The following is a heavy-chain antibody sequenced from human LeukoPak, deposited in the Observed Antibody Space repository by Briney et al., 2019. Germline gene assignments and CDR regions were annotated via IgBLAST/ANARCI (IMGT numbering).Heavy chain of an antibody. J-gene: IGHJ4*02. CDR2: IYYSGST. V-gene: IGHV4-59*01. CDR3: ARASIQLWPHYYFDY. CDR1: GGSFNGYY. Sequence: SETLSLTCAVHGGSFNGYYWSWIRQPPGKGLEWIGYIYYSGSTNYNPSLKSRVTISVDTSKNQFSLKLSSVTAADTAVYYCARASIQLWPHYYFDYWGQGTLVTVSS. D-gene: IGHD5-18*01.